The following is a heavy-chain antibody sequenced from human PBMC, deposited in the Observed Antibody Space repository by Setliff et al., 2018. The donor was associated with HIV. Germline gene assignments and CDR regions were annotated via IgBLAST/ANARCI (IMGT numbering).Heavy chain of an antibody. J-gene: IGHJ4*02. CDR2: ISGSGGST. CDR1: GFTFSSYA. V-gene: IGHV3-23*01. Sequence: PGGSLRLSCAASGFTFSSYAMSWVRQAPGKGLEWVSAISGSGGSTYYADSVKGRFTISRDNSKNTLYLQMNSLRAEDTALYFCARDAPGYSHVLDFWGQGTLVTVSS. D-gene: IGHD5-18*01. CDR3: ARDAPGYSHVLDF.